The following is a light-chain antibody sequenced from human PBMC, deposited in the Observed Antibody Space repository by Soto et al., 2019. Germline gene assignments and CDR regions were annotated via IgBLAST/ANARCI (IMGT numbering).Light chain of an antibody. CDR3: QQDGSSPYT. CDR1: QSVSSNY. V-gene: IGKV3-20*01. J-gene: IGKJ2*01. CDR2: GAS. Sequence: EIVLTQSPGTLSLSSGERATLSCRASQSVSSNYLAWYQQKPGQAPRLLIYGASSRATGIPDRFSGSGSGTDFTLTISRLEPEDFAVYYCQQDGSSPYTFGQGTKLEIK.